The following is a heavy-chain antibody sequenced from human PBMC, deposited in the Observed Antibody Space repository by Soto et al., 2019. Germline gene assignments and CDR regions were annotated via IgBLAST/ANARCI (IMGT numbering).Heavy chain of an antibody. J-gene: IGHJ4*02. D-gene: IGHD3-9*01. CDR2: IYWDNDK. Sequence: QITLKESGPTLVKPTQPLTLTCTFSGFPLTTGGVGVAWIRQPPGKALEWLALIYWDNDKHYSPSLENRLTINKAPSKNQEIVTMINMDTVDTGAYYGAHSFLVYDGDILTGGLNPLFDYLGQGTLVTVS. V-gene: IGHV2-5*02. CDR1: GFPLTTGGVG. CDR3: AHSFLVYDGDILTGGLNPLFDY.